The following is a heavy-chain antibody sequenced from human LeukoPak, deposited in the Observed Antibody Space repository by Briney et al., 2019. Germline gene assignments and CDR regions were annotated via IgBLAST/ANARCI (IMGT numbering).Heavy chain of an antibody. CDR3: AREGSSSWPDYYYYGMDV. J-gene: IGHJ6*02. V-gene: IGHV1-46*01. D-gene: IGHD6-13*01. CDR2: INPSGGST. CDR1: GYTFTSYY. Sequence: ASVKVSCKASGYTFTSYYMHWVRQAPGQGLEWMGIINPSGGSTSYAQKFQGRVTMTRDMSTSTVYMELSSLRSEDTAVYYCAREGSSSWPDYYYYGMDVWGQGTTVTVSS.